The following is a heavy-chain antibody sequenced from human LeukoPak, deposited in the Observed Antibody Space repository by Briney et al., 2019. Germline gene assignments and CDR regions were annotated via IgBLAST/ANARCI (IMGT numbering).Heavy chain of an antibody. CDR1: GYTFTSYG. CDR2: ISAYNGNT. Sequence: ASVKVSCKASGYTFTSYGISWVRQAPGQGLEWMGWISAYNGNTNYAQKLQGRVTMTTDTSTSTAYMELRSLRSDDTAVYYCARDKLSSSWYGQFDYWGQGTLVTVPS. D-gene: IGHD6-13*01. V-gene: IGHV1-18*01. CDR3: ARDKLSSSWYGQFDY. J-gene: IGHJ4*02.